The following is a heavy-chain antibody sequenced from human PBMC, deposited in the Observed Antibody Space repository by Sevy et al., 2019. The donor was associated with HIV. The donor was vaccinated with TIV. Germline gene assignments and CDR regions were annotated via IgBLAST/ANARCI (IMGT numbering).Heavy chain of an antibody. CDR1: GYSISSGYY. CDR2: IYHSGST. J-gene: IGHJ6*02. Sequence: SETLSLTCTVSGYSISSGYYWGWIRQPPGKGLEWIGSIYHSGSTYYNASLKSRVTISVDTSKNQFSLKLSSVTAADTAVYYCARTPLRSRRRFNYYYYYGMDVWGQGTTVTVSS. D-gene: IGHD3-10*01. CDR3: ARTPLRSRRRFNYYYYYGMDV. V-gene: IGHV4-38-2*02.